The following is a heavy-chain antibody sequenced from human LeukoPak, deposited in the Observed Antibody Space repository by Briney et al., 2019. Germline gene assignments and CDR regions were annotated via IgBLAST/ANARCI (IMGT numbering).Heavy chain of an antibody. Sequence: PGGSLRLSCAASGFTFSSYEMNWVRQAPGKGLDWVSQISSSCVTKYYAHSVKARFTISRHNATTSVYLQMTNMRAEDTAVYYCARGDTVMVTAVAGTGVDLDSWGQGTLVTVSS. V-gene: IGHV3-48*03. CDR3: ARGDTVMVTAVAGTGVDLDS. J-gene: IGHJ4*02. CDR2: ISSSCVTK. D-gene: IGHD6-19*01. CDR1: GFTFSSYE.